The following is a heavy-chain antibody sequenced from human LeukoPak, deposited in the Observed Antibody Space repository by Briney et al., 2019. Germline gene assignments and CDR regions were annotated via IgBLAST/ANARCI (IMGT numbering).Heavy chain of an antibody. Sequence: SETLSLTCAVYGESFSDYYWSWIRQPPGKGLEWIGEINPSGSTNYSPSLKSRVTISVNTSKNQFSLKLTSVTAADTAVYYCARAGFALAPHRGTPFDYWGQGTLVTVSS. J-gene: IGHJ4*02. CDR3: ARAGFALAPHRGTPFDY. D-gene: IGHD6-6*01. CDR1: GESFSDYY. V-gene: IGHV4-34*01. CDR2: INPSGST.